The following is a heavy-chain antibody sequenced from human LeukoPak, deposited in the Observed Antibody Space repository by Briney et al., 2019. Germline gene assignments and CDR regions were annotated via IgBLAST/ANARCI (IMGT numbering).Heavy chain of an antibody. D-gene: IGHD6-19*01. CDR3: ARADIAVAGTDFDY. CDR1: GYTFTSYG. CDR2: INPNSGGT. Sequence: ASVKVSCKASGYTFTSYGISWVRQAPGQGLEWMGWINPNSGGTNYAQKFQGRVTMTRDTSISTAYMELSRLRSDDTAVYYCARADIAVAGTDFDYWGQETLVTVSS. V-gene: IGHV1-2*02. J-gene: IGHJ4*02.